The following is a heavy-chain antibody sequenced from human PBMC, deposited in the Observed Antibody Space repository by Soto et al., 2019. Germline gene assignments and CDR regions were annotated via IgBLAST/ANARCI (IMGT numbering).Heavy chain of an antibody. V-gene: IGHV4-31*03. CDR3: ARDRVVVVPAAIRYYYYGMDV. CDR1: GGSISSGGYY. Sequence: KTSETLSLTCTVSGGSISSGGYYWSWIRQHPGKGLEWIGYIYYSGSTYYNPSLKSRVTISVDTSKNQFSLKLSSVTAADTAVYYCARDRVVVVPAAIRYYYYGMDVWGQGTTVTVSS. D-gene: IGHD2-2*02. CDR2: IYYSGST. J-gene: IGHJ6*02.